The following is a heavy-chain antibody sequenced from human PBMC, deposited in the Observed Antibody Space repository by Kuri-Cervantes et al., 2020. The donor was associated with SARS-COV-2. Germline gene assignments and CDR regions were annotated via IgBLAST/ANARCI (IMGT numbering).Heavy chain of an antibody. Sequence: ETLSPTCAASGSTFSGHWIRWVPRPPGKGLVWVQRINPDGSYTNNADSVKGRFTLPRDNAKNMLFLQMNSLKTEDTAVYYCTKDHYSNYQEVVYCYYGMDVWGQGTTVTVSS. J-gene: IGHJ6*02. V-gene: IGHV3-74*01. CDR2: INPDGSYT. D-gene: IGHD4-11*01. CDR3: TKDHYSNYQEVVYCYYGMDV. CDR1: GSTFSGHW.